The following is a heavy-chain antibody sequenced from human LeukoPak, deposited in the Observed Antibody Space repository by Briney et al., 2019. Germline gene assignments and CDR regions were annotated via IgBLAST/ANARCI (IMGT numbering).Heavy chain of an antibody. J-gene: IGHJ4*02. CDR3: ARDFYYDSSGAFDF. Sequence: ASMKVSCKASGYAFTDPYIHWVRRAPGQGLEWMGWINPNSGDTNYAQKFQGGVTMTRDTSITTAYMELSRLRSDDTAVYYCARDFYYDSSGAFDFWGQGTLVTVSS. D-gene: IGHD3-22*01. CDR2: INPNSGDT. CDR1: GYAFTDPY. V-gene: IGHV1-2*02.